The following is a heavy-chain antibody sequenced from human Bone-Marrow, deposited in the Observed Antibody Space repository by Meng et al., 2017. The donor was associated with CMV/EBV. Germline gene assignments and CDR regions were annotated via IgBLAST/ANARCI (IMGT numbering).Heavy chain of an antibody. Sequence: SVKVSCKASGGTFSSYAISWVRQAPGQGLEWMGGIIPIFGTANYAQKFQGRVTITTDESTSTAYMELSSLRSEDTAVYYCATSYNWNYACPLAYWGQGTLVTVDS. V-gene: IGHV1-69*05. D-gene: IGHD1-7*01. CDR3: ATSYNWNYACPLAY. J-gene: IGHJ4*02. CDR2: IIPIFGTA. CDR1: GGTFSSYA.